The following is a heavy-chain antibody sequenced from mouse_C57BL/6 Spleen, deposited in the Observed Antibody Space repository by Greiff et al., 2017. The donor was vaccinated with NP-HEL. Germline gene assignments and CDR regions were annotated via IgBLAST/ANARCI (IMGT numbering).Heavy chain of an antibody. CDR3: TTGDGRFAY. V-gene: IGHV14-4*01. CDR2: IDPENGDT. D-gene: IGHD3-3*01. CDR1: GFNIKDDY. J-gene: IGHJ3*01. Sequence: EVHLVESGAELVRPGASVKLSCTASGFNIKDDYMHWVKQRPEQGLEWIGWIDPENGDTEYDSQFQGKATIKADTSSNTAYLQLSSLTSEDTAVDYCTTGDGRFAYWGQGTLVTVSA.